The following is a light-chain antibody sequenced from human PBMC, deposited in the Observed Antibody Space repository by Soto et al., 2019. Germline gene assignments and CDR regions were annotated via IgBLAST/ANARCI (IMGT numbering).Light chain of an antibody. CDR3: QQYGSAPPT. CDR2: HAS. CDR1: ESIDNNF. Sequence: EIVLTQSPGTLSLSPGERATLSCRASESIDNNFLAWYQQKPGQAPRFLIYHASSRATGIPNRFSGSGSGTDFTLTISRLEPEDFAVYYCQQYGSAPPTFGPVTKVDVK. V-gene: IGKV3-20*01. J-gene: IGKJ3*01.